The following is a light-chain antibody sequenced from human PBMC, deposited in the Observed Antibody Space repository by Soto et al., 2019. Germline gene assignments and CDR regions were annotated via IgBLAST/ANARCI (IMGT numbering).Light chain of an antibody. J-gene: IGLJ2*01. CDR1: SGSIASNY. Sequence: NFMLTPPHSVSESPGKTVTISCTRSSGSIASNYVQWYQQRPGSAPTTVIYEDNQRPSGVPDRFSGSIDSSSNSASLTISGLKTEDEADYYWQSYDSSIVVFGGGTKVTVL. CDR2: EDN. V-gene: IGLV6-57*03. CDR3: QSYDSSIVV.